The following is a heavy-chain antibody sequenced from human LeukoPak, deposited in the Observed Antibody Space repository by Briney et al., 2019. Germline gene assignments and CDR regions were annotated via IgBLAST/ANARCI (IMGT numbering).Heavy chain of an antibody. J-gene: IGHJ5*02. Sequence: PGGSLRLSCVTSGFSFSDYYMSWIRQAPGKGLEWVSYISSNSDYTNYADSVKGRFSISRDNANKSPYLQMNSLRAEDTAVYYCAREAASCNCFDPWGQGTLVTVSS. V-gene: IGHV3-11*05. D-gene: IGHD6-25*01. CDR2: ISSNSDYT. CDR3: AREAASCNCFDP. CDR1: GFSFSDYY.